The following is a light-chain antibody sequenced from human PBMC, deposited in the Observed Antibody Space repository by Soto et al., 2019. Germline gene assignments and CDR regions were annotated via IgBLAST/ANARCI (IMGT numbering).Light chain of an antibody. CDR2: EVS. CDR1: SSDIGSYNR. J-gene: IGLJ1*01. V-gene: IGLV2-18*02. CDR3: ISYTRSTSCA. Sequence: LNNAPSVSGADVDALTISRTQTSSDIGSYNRVSWYQQPPGTAPKLMVYEVSNRPSGVPDRFSGSKSGDTASLTISGLQAEDEAAYDCISYTRSTSCAFGPGTKFT.